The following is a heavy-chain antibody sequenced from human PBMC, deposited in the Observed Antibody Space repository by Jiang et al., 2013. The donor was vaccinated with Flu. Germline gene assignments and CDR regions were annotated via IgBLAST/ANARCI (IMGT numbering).Heavy chain of an antibody. D-gene: IGHD3-3*01. CDR1: GGSFSGYY. CDR3: ARRTNDYYDFWSGYWESTHYFDY. J-gene: IGHJ4*02. V-gene: IGHV4-34*01. Sequence: LLKPSETLSLTCAVYGGSFSGYYWSWIRQPPGKGLEWIGEINHSGSTNYNSSLKSRVTISVDTSKKQFSLKLSSLTAADTAVYYCARRTNDYYDFWSGYWESTHYFDYWGQGTLVTVSS. CDR2: INHSGST.